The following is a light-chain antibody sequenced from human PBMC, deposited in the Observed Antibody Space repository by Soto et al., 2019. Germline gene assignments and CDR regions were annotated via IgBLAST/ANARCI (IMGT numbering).Light chain of an antibody. CDR1: DIGSQS. CDR2: DVY. V-gene: IGLV3-21*02. J-gene: IGLJ2*01. Sequence: SYELTQSPSVSVAPGQTATISCTGHDIGSQSVHWYQQRAAQAPVLVINDVYDRASGIPERFSGSISANTATLTISRVEVGDEADYYCQIWDGTLQHVIFGGGTKLTVL. CDR3: QIWDGTLQHVI.